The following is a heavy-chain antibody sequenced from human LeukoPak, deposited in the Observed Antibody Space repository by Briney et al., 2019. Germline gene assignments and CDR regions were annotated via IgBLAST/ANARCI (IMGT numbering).Heavy chain of an antibody. CDR1: GYSISSGYY. Sequence: PSETLSFTCTVSGYSISSGYYWGWIRHSPGTGLEWIGSSYHSGCTYYNPSLTSRVTISVDTSENQFSLKVGSVTAADTAVYYCARAHHCHSGTCHPPGEAFDIWGQGTMVTVSS. CDR3: ARAHHCHSGTCHPPGEAFDI. CDR2: SYHSGCT. V-gene: IGHV4-38-2*02. D-gene: IGHD2/OR15-2a*01. J-gene: IGHJ3*02.